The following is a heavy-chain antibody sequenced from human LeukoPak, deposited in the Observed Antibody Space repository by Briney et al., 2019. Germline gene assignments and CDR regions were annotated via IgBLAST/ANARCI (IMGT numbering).Heavy chain of an antibody. V-gene: IGHV5-51*01. CDR2: IYPGDSDT. J-gene: IGHJ4*02. D-gene: IGHD3-3*01. CDR1: GYSFTSYW. CDR3: ARVAIFGVVIMGLDY. Sequence: GESLKISCKGSGYSFTSYWIGWVRQMPGKGLEWMGIIYPGDSDTTYSPSFQGQVTMSADKSISTAYLQWSSLKASDTAMYYRARVAIFGVVIMGLDYWGQGTLVTVSS.